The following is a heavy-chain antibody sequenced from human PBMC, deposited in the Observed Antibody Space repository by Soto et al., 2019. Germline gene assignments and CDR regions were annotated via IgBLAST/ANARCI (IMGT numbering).Heavy chain of an antibody. Sequence: QVQLVESGGGVVQPGRSLRLSCAASGFTFSSYGMHWVRQAPGKGLEWVAVIWYDGSNKYYADSVKGRFTISRDNSKNTLYQQMNSLRAEDTAVYYCASDVSGGSRYRRSCDYWGQGTLVTVSS. J-gene: IGHJ4*02. CDR3: ASDVSGGSRYRRSCDY. CDR2: IWYDGSNK. D-gene: IGHD2-15*01. CDR1: GFTFSSYG. V-gene: IGHV3-33*01.